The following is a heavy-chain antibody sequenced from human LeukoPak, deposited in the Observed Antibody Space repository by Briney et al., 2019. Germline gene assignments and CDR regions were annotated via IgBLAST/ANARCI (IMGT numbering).Heavy chain of an antibody. CDR3: AKDRGIISDY. CDR2: IRYDGNNK. CDR1: GFTFSSYG. Sequence: PGGSLRLSCAASGFTFSSYGIHWVRQAPGKGLEWVAFIRYDGNNKYYEDSVKGRFTISRDNSKNTLYLQMNSLRAEDTAVYYCAKDRGIISDYWGQGTLVTVSS. J-gene: IGHJ4*02. V-gene: IGHV3-30*02. D-gene: IGHD3-10*01.